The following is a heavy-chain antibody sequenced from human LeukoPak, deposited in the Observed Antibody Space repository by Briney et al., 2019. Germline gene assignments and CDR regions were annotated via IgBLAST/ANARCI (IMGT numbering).Heavy chain of an antibody. J-gene: IGHJ4*02. V-gene: IGHV3-74*01. CDR1: GFTFSTYW. CDR2: INGDGSST. Sequence: PGGSLRLSCAASGFTFSTYWMHWVRQAPGKGPVWVSRINGDGSSTIYADSVKGRFTISRDNAENTLYLQMNSLRAEDTAVYYCATDRDSSRQKRFDYWGQGTLVTVFS. D-gene: IGHD6-13*01. CDR3: ATDRDSSRQKRFDY.